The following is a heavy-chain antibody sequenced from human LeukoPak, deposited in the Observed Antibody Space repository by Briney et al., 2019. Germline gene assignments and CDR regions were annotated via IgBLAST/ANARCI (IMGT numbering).Heavy chain of an antibody. D-gene: IGHD3-10*01. V-gene: IGHV3-48*01. CDR1: GFTFRNYS. J-gene: IGHJ4*02. Sequence: GGSLRLSCAASGFTFRNYSMHWVRQAPGKGLEWVAYISSSSSNIYYADSVKGRFTISRDNAKNSLYLQMNSLRAEDTAVYYCANENGGPDYWGQGTLVTVSS. CDR3: ANENGGPDY. CDR2: ISSSSSNI.